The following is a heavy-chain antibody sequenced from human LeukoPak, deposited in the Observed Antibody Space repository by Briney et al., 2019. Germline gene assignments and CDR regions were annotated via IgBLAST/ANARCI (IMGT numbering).Heavy chain of an antibody. CDR3: ARDAQKSYYYGSGSQMRGGLGY. J-gene: IGHJ4*02. CDR2: IRYDGSNK. Sequence: GGSLRLSCAASGFTFSSYGMHWVRQAPGKGLEWVAFIRYDGSNKYYADSVKGRFTISRDNSKNTLYLQMNSLRAEDTAVYYCARDAQKSYYYGSGSQMRGGLGYWGQGTLVTVSS. V-gene: IGHV3-30*02. D-gene: IGHD3-10*01. CDR1: GFTFSSYG.